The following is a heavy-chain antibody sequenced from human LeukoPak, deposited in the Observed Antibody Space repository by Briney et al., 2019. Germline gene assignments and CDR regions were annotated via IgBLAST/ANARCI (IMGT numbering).Heavy chain of an antibody. D-gene: IGHD6-13*01. CDR2: ISAYNGNT. CDR1: GYTFTSYG. CDR3: ARGSTSPPGSSSSDSNWFDP. J-gene: IGHJ5*02. Sequence: ASVKVSCKASGYTFTSYGISWVRQAPGQGLEWMGWISAYNGNTNYAQKLQGRVTMTTDTSTSTAYMELRSLRSDDTVVYYCARGSTSPPGSSSSDSNWFDPWGQGTLVTVSS. V-gene: IGHV1-18*01.